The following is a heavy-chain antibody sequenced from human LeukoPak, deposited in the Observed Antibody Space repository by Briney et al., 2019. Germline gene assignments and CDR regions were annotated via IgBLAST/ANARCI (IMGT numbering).Heavy chain of an antibody. Sequence: GGSLRLSCAASGFTFSYYGLHWVRQAPGKGLEWVAFIRNDGSKKYYADSVKGRFTISRDNSKNTLYLQMNSLRAEDTAVYYCAKDSPTFDYWGQGTLVTVSS. J-gene: IGHJ4*02. CDR1: GFTFSYYG. CDR2: IRNDGSKK. V-gene: IGHV3-30*02. CDR3: AKDSPTFDY.